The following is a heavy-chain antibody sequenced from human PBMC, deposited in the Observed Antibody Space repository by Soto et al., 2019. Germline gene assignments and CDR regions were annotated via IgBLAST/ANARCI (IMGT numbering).Heavy chain of an antibody. CDR3: ASTKDETLYFDY. J-gene: IGHJ4*02. CDR2: IHYSGST. D-gene: IGHD2-15*01. V-gene: IGHV4-39*01. Sequence: QLQLQESGPGLVKPSETLSLTCTVSGDSISITSYYWGWVRQPPGKGLEWIGSIHYSGSTHYNPSLQSRVTIPGDASKKQFSLKLRPVTAADTAVYYCASTKDETLYFDYWGQGTLVPVSS. CDR1: GDSISITSYY.